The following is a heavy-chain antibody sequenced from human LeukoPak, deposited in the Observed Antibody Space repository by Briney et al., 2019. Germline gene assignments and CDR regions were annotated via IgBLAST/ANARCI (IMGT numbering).Heavy chain of an antibody. J-gene: IGHJ4*02. CDR3: ARGYDSSGYYPDY. Sequence: GGSLRLSCAASGLTFSMPPMDWVRQAPGKGLEWVAFIQNDGNSKNYADSVKGRFTISRDTSKNTLYLQMNSLRAEDTAVYYCARGYDSSGYYPDYWGQGTLVTVSS. CDR2: IQNDGNSK. D-gene: IGHD3-22*01. CDR1: GLTFSMPP. V-gene: IGHV3-30*02.